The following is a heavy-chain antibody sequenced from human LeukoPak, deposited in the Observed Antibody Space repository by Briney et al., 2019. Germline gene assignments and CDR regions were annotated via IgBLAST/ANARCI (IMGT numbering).Heavy chain of an antibody. CDR2: IYTSGST. J-gene: IGHJ4*02. CDR3: ASSQYRGIAAAGTFDY. V-gene: IGHV4-4*07. D-gene: IGHD6-13*01. Sequence: SETLSLTCTVSGGSISSYYWSWIRQPAGKGLEWIGRIYTSGSTNYNPSLKGRVTMSVDTSKNQFSLKLSSVTAADTAVYYCASSQYRGIAAAGTFDYWGQGTLVTVSS. CDR1: GGSISSYY.